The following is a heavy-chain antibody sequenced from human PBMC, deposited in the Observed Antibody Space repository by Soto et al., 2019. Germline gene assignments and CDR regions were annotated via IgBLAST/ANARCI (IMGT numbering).Heavy chain of an antibody. CDR2: INHSGST. Sequence: SETLSLTCAVYGGSFSGYYWSWIRQPPGKGLEWIGEINHSGSTNYNPSLKSRVTISVDTSKNQFSLKLSSVTAADTAVYYCARGVRLRSPRPYYYYYMDVWGKGTTVTVSS. V-gene: IGHV4-34*01. J-gene: IGHJ6*03. CDR1: GGSFSGYY. D-gene: IGHD3-16*01. CDR3: ARGVRLRSPRPYYYYYMDV.